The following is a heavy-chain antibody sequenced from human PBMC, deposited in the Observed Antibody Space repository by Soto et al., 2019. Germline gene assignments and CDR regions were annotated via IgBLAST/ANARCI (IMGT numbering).Heavy chain of an antibody. CDR3: ARAPAGYGDYYYGMDV. CDR1: GGSFSGYY. Sequence: PWETLSLTCEVYGGSFSGYYWSWIGQPPGKGLEWIGEINHSGSTNYNPSLKSRVTISVDTSKNQFSLKLSSVTAADTAVYYCARAPAGYGDYYYGMDVWGQGTTVTVSS. V-gene: IGHV4-34*01. CDR2: INHSGST. J-gene: IGHJ6*02. D-gene: IGHD4-17*01.